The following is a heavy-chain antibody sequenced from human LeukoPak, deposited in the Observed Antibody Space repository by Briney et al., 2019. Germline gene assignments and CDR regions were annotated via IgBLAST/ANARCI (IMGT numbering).Heavy chain of an antibody. V-gene: IGHV4-61*05. D-gene: IGHD4-23*01. CDR3: ARHQRGHSDAFDI. CDR1: GGSISSSTYY. Sequence: SETLSLTCTVSGGSISSSTYYWGWIRQPPGKGLEWIGYIYYSGSTNYNPSLKSRVTISVDTSKNQFSLKLSSVTAADTAVYSCARHQRGHSDAFDIWGPGTMVTISS. CDR2: IYYSGST. J-gene: IGHJ3*02.